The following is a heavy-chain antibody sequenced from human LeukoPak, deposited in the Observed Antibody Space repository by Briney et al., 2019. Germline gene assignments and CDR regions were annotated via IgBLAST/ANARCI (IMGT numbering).Heavy chain of an antibody. J-gene: IGHJ4*02. CDR2: VRGSGSGT. Sequence: GGSLRLSCVVPGFTFSTYAMSWVRQAPGKGLEWVSAVRGSGSGTYYADSVKGRFTISRDNSKNTLYLQMNSLRAEDTAIYYCAKTSRRNSAYDSPFDSWGQGTLVTVSS. V-gene: IGHV3-23*01. D-gene: IGHD5-12*01. CDR1: GFTFSTYA. CDR3: AKTSRRNSAYDSPFDS.